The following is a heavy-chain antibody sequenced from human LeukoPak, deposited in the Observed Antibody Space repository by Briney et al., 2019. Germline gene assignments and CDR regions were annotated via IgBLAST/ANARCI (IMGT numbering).Heavy chain of an antibody. Sequence: SETLSLTCTVSGGSISSYYWSWIRQPPGKGLEWTGYIYYSGSTNYNPSLKSRVTISVDTSKNQFSLKLSSVTAADTAVYYCARSTGVGVDYWGQGTLVTVSS. D-gene: IGHD2-8*01. CDR2: IYYSGST. V-gene: IGHV4-59*08. CDR1: GGSISSYY. CDR3: ARSTGVGVDY. J-gene: IGHJ4*02.